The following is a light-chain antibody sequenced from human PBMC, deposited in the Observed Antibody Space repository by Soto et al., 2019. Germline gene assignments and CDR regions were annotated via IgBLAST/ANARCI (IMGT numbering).Light chain of an antibody. J-gene: IGLJ3*02. V-gene: IGLV3-1*01. Sequence: SYELTQPPSLSVSPGQTASITCSGDKLGNKYVCWYQQKPGQSPVVVIYEDTKRPSGIPERFSGSKSGTSASLAISGLQSEDAADYHCAAWDDSLNGPVFGGGTKLTVL. CDR3: AAWDDSLNGPV. CDR1: KLGNKY. CDR2: EDT.